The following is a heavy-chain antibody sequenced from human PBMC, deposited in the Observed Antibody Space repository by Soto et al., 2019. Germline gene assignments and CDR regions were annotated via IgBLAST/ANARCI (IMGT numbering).Heavy chain of an antibody. CDR2: VTVTGGST. J-gene: IGHJ5*02. V-gene: IGHV3-23*01. CDR1: AISFNTYG. D-gene: IGHD3-10*01. CDR3: AGQRSPEGWFDP. Sequence: PGGSLRLSCAASAISFNTYGVTWVRQAPGKGLEWVSTVTVTGGSTYYADSVKGRFTISRDRSNYTVSLLLNSLRGEDTAIYYCAGQRSPEGWFDPWGQGTLVTVSS.